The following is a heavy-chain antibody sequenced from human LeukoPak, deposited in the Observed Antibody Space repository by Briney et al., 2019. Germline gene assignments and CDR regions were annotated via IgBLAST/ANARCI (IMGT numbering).Heavy chain of an antibody. V-gene: IGHV3-74*01. CDR1: GFTFSSHW. Sequence: GGSLRLSCAASGFTFSSHWMHWVRQAPGKGLVWVSRIKSDGITTNYADFVRGRFTISRDNAKNTLYLQINSLRAEGTAVYYCARGATYAYYFDFWGQGSLVTVSS. J-gene: IGHJ4*02. CDR3: ARGATYAYYFDF. D-gene: IGHD1-26*01. CDR2: IKSDGITT.